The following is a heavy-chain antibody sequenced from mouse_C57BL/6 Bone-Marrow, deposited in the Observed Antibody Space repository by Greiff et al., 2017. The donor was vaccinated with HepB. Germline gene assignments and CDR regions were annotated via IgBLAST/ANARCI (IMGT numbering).Heavy chain of an antibody. CDR2: IWSGGST. CDR1: GFSLTSYG. J-gene: IGHJ3*01. D-gene: IGHD2-4*01. CDR3: ARRDYDDAGFAY. Sequence: VQLQQSGPGLVQPSQSLSITCTVSGFSLTSYGVHWVRQSPGKGLEWLGVIWSGGSTDYNAAFISRLSISKDNSKSQVFFKMNSLQADDTAIDYCARRDYDDAGFAYWGQGTLVTVSA. V-gene: IGHV2-2*01.